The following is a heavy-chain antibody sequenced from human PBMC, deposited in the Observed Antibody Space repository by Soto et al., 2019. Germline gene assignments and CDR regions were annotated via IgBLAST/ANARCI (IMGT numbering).Heavy chain of an antibody. CDR1: GFTFSSYS. CDR2: ISSSSSTI. D-gene: IGHD4-17*01. CDR3: ARVGTVLDY. J-gene: IGHJ4*02. V-gene: IGHV3-48*01. Sequence: EVQLVESGGGLVQPGGSLRLSCAASGFTFSSYSMNWVRQAPGKGLEWVSYISSSSSTIYYADSVKGRFTISRDNAKNSRYLQMNSLRAEDTAVYYCARVGTVLDYWGQGTLVTVSS.